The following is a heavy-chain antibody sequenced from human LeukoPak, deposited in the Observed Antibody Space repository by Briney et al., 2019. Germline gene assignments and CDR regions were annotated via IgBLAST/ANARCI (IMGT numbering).Heavy chain of an antibody. Sequence: GESLKISCKGSGYSFTSYWIGWVRQMPGKGLEWMGIIYPGDSDTRYSPSFQGQVTISADKSISTAYLQWSSLKASDTAMYYCARQKLGTTFYYGSGSYHWFDPWGQGTLVTVSS. CDR2: IYPGDSDT. CDR1: GYSFTSYW. V-gene: IGHV5-51*01. CDR3: ARQKLGTTFYYGSGSYHWFDP. D-gene: IGHD3-10*01. J-gene: IGHJ5*02.